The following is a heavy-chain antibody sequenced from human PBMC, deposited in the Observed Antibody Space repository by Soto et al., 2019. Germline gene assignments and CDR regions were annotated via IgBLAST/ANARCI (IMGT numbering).Heavy chain of an antibody. V-gene: IGHV4-4*07. CDR2: IYSSGST. CDR1: GGAIGSHY. Sequence: SETLSLTCTISGGAIGSHYWTWIRQPAGKGLEWIGRIYSSGSTQYNPSLQSRVTMSLDTSKNQFSLRLESVTAADTTVYYCARGQRFSDWFDPWGQGTLVTVSS. J-gene: IGHJ5*02. D-gene: IGHD3-3*01. CDR3: ARGQRFSDWFDP.